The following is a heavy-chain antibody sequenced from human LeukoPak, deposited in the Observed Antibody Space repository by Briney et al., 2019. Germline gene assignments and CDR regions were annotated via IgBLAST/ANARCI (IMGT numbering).Heavy chain of an antibody. CDR1: GFTVSSNY. D-gene: IGHD6-6*01. CDR3: ARKKYSSSSNFDY. CDR2: IYSGGST. Sequence: GGSLRLSCAASGFTVSSNYMSWVRQAPGKGLEWVSVIYSGGSTYYADSVKGRFTISRDNAKNSLYLQMNSLRAEDTAVYYCARKKYSSSSNFDYWGQGTLVTVSS. J-gene: IGHJ4*02. V-gene: IGHV3-66*01.